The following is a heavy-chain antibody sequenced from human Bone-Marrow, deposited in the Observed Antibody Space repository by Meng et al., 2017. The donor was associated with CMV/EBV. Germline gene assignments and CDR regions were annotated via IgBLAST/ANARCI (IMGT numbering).Heavy chain of an antibody. CDR1: GFTFDDYA. Sequence: SLKISCAASGFTFDDYAMHWVRQAPGKGLEWVSGISWNSGSIGYADSVKGRFTISRDNAKNSLYLQMNSLRAEDTAVYYCARVRLRFLEWLSPDYYYGMDVWGQGTTVTVAS. J-gene: IGHJ6*02. CDR3: ARVRLRFLEWLSPDYYYGMDV. V-gene: IGHV3-9*01. D-gene: IGHD3-3*01. CDR2: ISWNSGSI.